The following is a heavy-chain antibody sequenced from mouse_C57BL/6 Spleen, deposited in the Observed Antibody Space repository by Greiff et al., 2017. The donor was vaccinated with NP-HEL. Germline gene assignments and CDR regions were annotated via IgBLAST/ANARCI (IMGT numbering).Heavy chain of an antibody. V-gene: IGHV5-6*01. Sequence: EVKLMESGGDLVKPGGSLKLSCAASGFTFSSYGMSWVRQTPDKRLEWVATISSGGSYTYYPDSVKGRFTISRDNAKNTLYLQMSSLKSEDTAMYYCARQDYYGSSYDYCDYWGQGTTLTVSS. D-gene: IGHD1-1*01. J-gene: IGHJ2*01. CDR3: ARQDYYGSSYDYCDY. CDR2: ISSGGSYT. CDR1: GFTFSSYG.